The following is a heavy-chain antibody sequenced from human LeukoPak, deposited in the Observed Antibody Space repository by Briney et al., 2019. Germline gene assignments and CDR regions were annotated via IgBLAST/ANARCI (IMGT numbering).Heavy chain of an antibody. CDR1: GFTFSSYA. V-gene: IGHV3-23*01. CDR3: AKGRALEVAAAFNY. Sequence: GGSLRLSCAASGFTFSSYAMSWVRQAPGKGLEWVSVISGSGANTYYADSVKGRFSISRDNSKNTLYLQMNSLRTDDTAVYYCAKGRALEVAAAFNYWGQGTVATVSS. D-gene: IGHD2-15*01. J-gene: IGHJ4*02. CDR2: ISGSGANT.